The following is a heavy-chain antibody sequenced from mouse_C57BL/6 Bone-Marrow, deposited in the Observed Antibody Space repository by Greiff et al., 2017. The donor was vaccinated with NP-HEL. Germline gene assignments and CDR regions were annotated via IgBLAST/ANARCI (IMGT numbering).Heavy chain of an antibody. J-gene: IGHJ2*01. CDR3: ARSPYYYSRGDY. D-gene: IGHD1-1*01. Sequence: QVHVKQSGAELARPGASVKLSCKASGYTFTSYGISWVKQRTGQGLEWIGEIYPRSGNTYYNEKFKGKATLTADKSSSTAYMELRSLTSEDSAVYFCARSPYYYSRGDYWGQGTTLTVSS. CDR1: GYTFTSYG. CDR2: IYPRSGNT. V-gene: IGHV1-81*01.